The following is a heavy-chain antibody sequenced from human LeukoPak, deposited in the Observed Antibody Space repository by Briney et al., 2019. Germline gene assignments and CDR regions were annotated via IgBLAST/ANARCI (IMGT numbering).Heavy chain of an antibody. D-gene: IGHD1-1*01. Sequence: PSDTLSLTCSVSGGSINSGYWSWIRQPPGKGLGWIGLLFASGSTNYNASLKSRVPIPVDTSGTQFPLKLSSMTAADTAVYYCAGGHDPLEYWGQGTLVTV. CDR3: AGGHDPLEY. J-gene: IGHJ4*02. V-gene: IGHV4-59*07. CDR1: GGSINSGY. CDR2: LFASGST.